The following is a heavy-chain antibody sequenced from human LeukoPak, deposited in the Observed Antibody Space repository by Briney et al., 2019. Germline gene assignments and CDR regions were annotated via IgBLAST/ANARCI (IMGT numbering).Heavy chain of an antibody. J-gene: IGHJ3*02. V-gene: IGHV4-59*08. Sequence: PSETLSLTCSVSSGSISNYYWSWIRQPPGKGLEWIGYIYYTGSTNYNPSLKSRVTISVDTSKNQLSLKLRSVTAADTAVYYCARQDSGTYLNPLDIWGQGTVVTVSS. CDR2: IYYTGST. D-gene: IGHD1-26*01. CDR3: ARQDSGTYLNPLDI. CDR1: SGSISNYY.